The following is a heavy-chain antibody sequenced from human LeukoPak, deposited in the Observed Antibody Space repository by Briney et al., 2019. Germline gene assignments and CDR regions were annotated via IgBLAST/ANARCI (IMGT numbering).Heavy chain of an antibody. CDR3: ARVRIHGAFDI. Sequence: KSSETLSLTCTVSGYSISSGYYWGWIRQPPGKGLEWIGSIYHSGSTYYNPSLKSRVTISVDTSKNQFSLKLSSVTAADTAVYYCARVRIHGAFDIWGQGTMVTVSS. CDR1: GYSISSGYY. D-gene: IGHD2/OR15-2a*01. V-gene: IGHV4-38-2*02. J-gene: IGHJ3*02. CDR2: IYHSGST.